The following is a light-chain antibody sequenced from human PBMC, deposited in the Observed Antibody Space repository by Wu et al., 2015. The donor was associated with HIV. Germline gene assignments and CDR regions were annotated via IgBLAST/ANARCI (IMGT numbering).Light chain of an antibody. V-gene: IGKV3-11*01. Sequence: IVLTQSPATLSLSPGDRATLSCRASQNVKRYLAWYQQKRGQPPRLLIYDASTRAAGIPARFSGSGSGTDFTLTISSLEPEDFAVYYCQQRANWLTFGGGTKVELK. CDR2: DAS. J-gene: IGKJ4*01. CDR1: QNVKRY. CDR3: QQRANWLT.